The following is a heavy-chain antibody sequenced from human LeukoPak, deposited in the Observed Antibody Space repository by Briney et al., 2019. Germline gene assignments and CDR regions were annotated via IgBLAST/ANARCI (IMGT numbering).Heavy chain of an antibody. D-gene: IGHD5-18*01. CDR2: VFDSGRT. V-gene: IGHV4-59*11. Sequence: SETLSLTCTVSGGSMTTHHWDWIRQTPGKGLEWIGYVFDSGRTKVNPSLTSRVTLSTDTSKNQLSLRLSSVTAADTAVYYCTTIKRGDIFGYFDFWGQGILVTVSS. CDR3: TTIKRGDIFGYFDF. CDR1: GGSMTTHH. J-gene: IGHJ4*02.